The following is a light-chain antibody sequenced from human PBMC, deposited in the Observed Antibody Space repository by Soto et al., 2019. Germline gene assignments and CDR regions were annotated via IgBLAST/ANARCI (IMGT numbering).Light chain of an antibody. J-gene: IGKJ2*01. CDR3: QQSNNWPYT. CDR1: QSVSHN. V-gene: IGKV3-15*01. CDR2: GAS. Sequence: EIVMTQSPATLSVSPGERATLSCRASQSVSHNLAWYQQKPGQAPRLLFYGASFRATGVPARLSGSGSGTDFTLTISSLQSEDFAIYYCQQSNNWPYTFGQGTKLEIK.